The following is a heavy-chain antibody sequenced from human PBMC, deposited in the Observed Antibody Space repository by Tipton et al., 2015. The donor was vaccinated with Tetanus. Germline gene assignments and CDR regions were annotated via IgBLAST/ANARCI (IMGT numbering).Heavy chain of an antibody. D-gene: IGHD5-12*01. Sequence: LRLSCTVSGGSIGRSSHYWTWIRQPPGKELEWVGYVYHSGLTNYHLSLKSRLTISVDSSKNQFSLNLRSVITADTAVYYCARANNDYPKKGPFDYWGQGILVTVSS. CDR3: ARANNDYPKKGPFDY. J-gene: IGHJ4*02. CDR1: GGSIGRSSHY. V-gene: IGHV4-61*01. CDR2: VYHSGLT.